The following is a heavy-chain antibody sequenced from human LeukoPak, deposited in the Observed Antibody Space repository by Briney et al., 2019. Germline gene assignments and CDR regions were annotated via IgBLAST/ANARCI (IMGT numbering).Heavy chain of an antibody. J-gene: IGHJ6*02. Sequence: GGSLRLSCAASGFTFSSYAMSWVRQAPGKGLEWVSAISGSGGSTYYADSVKGRFTISRDNSKNTLYLQMNSLRAEDTAVYYCAKRSPRDIVVVPAALGYGMDAWGQGTTVTVSS. CDR2: ISGSGGST. V-gene: IGHV3-23*01. D-gene: IGHD2-2*01. CDR3: AKRSPRDIVVVPAALGYGMDA. CDR1: GFTFSSYA.